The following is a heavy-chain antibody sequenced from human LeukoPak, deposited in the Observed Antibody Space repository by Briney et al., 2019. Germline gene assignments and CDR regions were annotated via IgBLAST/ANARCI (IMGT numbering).Heavy chain of an antibody. CDR1: GGSISSYY. D-gene: IGHD6-13*01. Sequence: SETLSLTCTVSGGSISSYYWSWIRQPPGKGLEWIGYIYYSGSTNYNPSLKSRVTISVDTSKNQFSLKLSSVTAAATAVYYCASDPQPLVREYYFDYWGQGTLVTVSS. CDR3: ASDPQPLVREYYFDY. V-gene: IGHV4-59*12. J-gene: IGHJ4*02. CDR2: IYYSGST.